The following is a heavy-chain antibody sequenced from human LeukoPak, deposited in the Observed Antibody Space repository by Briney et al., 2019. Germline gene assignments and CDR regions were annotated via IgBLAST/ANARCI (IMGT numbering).Heavy chain of an antibody. V-gene: IGHV3-23*01. CDR2: ISGSGGNT. J-gene: IGHJ5*02. CDR3: AKGDYYDSSGYFNWFDP. Sequence: GGSLRLSCAASGFTFSSYAMSWVRQAPGKGLEWVSAISGSGGNTYYAASVKGRFTISRDNSKNTLYLQMNSLRAEDTAVYYCAKGDYYDSSGYFNWFDPWGQGTLVTVSS. CDR1: GFTFSSYA. D-gene: IGHD3-22*01.